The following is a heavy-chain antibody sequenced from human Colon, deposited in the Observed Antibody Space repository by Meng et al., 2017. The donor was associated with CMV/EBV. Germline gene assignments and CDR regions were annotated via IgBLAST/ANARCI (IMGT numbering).Heavy chain of an antibody. CDR2: ISSSGSLK. Sequence: GESLKISCAASGFTFSSYGMHWVRQAPGKGLEWISYISSSGSLKYYADSMKGRFTISRDNAKNSLFLHMNSLRAEDTALYYCVRDRPRYCEDSGCPSGEYWGQGTLVTVSS. CDR1: GFTFSSYG. J-gene: IGHJ4*02. V-gene: IGHV3-48*04. D-gene: IGHD2-21*01. CDR3: VRDRPRYCEDSGCPSGEY.